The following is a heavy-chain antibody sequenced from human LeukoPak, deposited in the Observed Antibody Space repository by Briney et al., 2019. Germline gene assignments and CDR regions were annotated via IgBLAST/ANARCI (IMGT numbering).Heavy chain of an antibody. CDR2: ITSSAGSR. Sequence: GGSLRLSCAASGLTFRRYGMSWVRQAPGKGLEWVSSITSSAGSREYADSVKGRFTISRDNSKNTVFLETNSLRAEDTAVYYCAKMAYSSSPHWGQGTQVTVSS. V-gene: IGHV3-23*01. CDR3: AKMAYSSSPH. D-gene: IGHD1-26*01. J-gene: IGHJ1*01. CDR1: GLTFRRYG.